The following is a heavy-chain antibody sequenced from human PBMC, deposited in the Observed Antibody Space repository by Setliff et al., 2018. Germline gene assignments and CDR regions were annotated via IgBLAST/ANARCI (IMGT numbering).Heavy chain of an antibody. J-gene: IGHJ3*02. CDR2: INPNSGGT. Sequence: ASVKVSCKASGHTFTSYFMHWVRQAPGQGLEWMGWINPNSGGTNYAQKFQGWVTMTRDTSISTAYMELSRLRSDDTAVYYCARGPAGTYAFDIWGQGTMVTVSS. V-gene: IGHV1-2*04. CDR1: GHTFTSYF. D-gene: IGHD1-7*01. CDR3: ARGPAGTYAFDI.